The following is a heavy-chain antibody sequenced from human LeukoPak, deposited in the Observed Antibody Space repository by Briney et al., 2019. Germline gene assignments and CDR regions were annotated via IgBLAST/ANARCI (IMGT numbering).Heavy chain of an antibody. CDR3: ARLNDFWSGYWYYFDN. CDR1: GFTFSIYW. J-gene: IGHJ4*02. V-gene: IGHV3-7*01. Sequence: GGSLRLSCAASGFTFSIYWMGWVRQAPGKGLEWVANIKQHGSEKYYVDSVKGRFTISRDNAKNSLYLQMNSLRAEDTAVYYCARLNDFWSGYWYYFDNWGQGTPVTVSS. CDR2: IKQHGSEK. D-gene: IGHD3-3*01.